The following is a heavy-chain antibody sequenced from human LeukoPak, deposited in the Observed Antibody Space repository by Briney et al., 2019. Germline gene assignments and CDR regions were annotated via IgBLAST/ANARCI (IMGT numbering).Heavy chain of an antibody. Sequence: GGSLRLSCAASGSTFSSYAMSWVRQAPGKGLEWVSVISGSGGSTYYADSVKGRFTISRDNSKNTLYLQMNSLRAEDTAVYYCAKDTYSGSYRLDYWGQGTLVTVSS. CDR3: AKDTYSGSYRLDY. CDR1: GSTFSSYA. D-gene: IGHD1-26*01. CDR2: ISGSGGST. J-gene: IGHJ4*02. V-gene: IGHV3-23*01.